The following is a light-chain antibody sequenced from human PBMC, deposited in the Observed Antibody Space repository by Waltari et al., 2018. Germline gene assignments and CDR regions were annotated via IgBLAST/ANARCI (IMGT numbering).Light chain of an antibody. J-gene: IGKJ2*02. CDR3: QQRSNWPRCT. CDR1: QSVTSS. V-gene: IGKV3-11*01. CDR2: DTP. Sequence: EILLTQSPATLSLSPGERAPHPSRASQSVTSSLAWYQQQPGQAPSLLIFDTPNSATGGPARFSGSGSGTDVTLTISSLEPEDFAIYYCQQRSNWPRCTFGQGTKVEMK.